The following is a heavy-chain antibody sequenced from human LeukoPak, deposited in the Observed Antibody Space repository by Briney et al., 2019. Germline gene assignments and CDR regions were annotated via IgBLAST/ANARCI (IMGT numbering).Heavy chain of an antibody. J-gene: IGHJ3*02. V-gene: IGHV4-30-4*01. CDR3: ARDGNAMVRGYAFEI. Sequence: SQTLSLTCSVSGDSISSGDYDWSRIRQPPGKGLEWIGYIYSSGSTYYNPSLKSRVTISVDTSKNQFSLKLSSVTAADTAVYYCARDGNAMVRGYAFEIWGQGTMVTVSS. D-gene: IGHD3-10*01. CDR2: IYSSGST. CDR1: GDSISSGDYD.